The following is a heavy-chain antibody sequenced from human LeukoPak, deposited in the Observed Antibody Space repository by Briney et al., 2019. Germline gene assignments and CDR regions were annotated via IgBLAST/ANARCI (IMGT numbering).Heavy chain of an antibody. V-gene: IGHV1-69*06. J-gene: IGHJ3*02. CDR1: GGTFRSYA. CDR2: IIPIFGTA. Sequence: ASVKVSCKASGGTFRSYAINWVRQAPGQGLEWMGGIIPIFGTASYAQNFQGRVTITADKSTSTAYMELSSLRSEDTAVYYCASQIGYCSSTSCYTAFDIWGQGTMVTVSS. CDR3: ASQIGYCSSTSCYTAFDI. D-gene: IGHD2-2*02.